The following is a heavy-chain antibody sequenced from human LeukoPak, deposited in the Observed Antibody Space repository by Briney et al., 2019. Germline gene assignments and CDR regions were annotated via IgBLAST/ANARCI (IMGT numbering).Heavy chain of an antibody. CDR1: GGSISKYY. D-gene: IGHD4-23*01. J-gene: IGHJ4*02. CDR2: IYYSGST. CDR3: AGGGDKIDY. V-gene: IGHV4-59*12. Sequence: SETLSLTCTVSGGSISKYYWSWIRQPPGKGLEWIGYIYYSGSTNYNPSLKSRVTISVDRSKNQFSLKLSSVTAADTAVYYCAGGGDKIDYWGQGTLVTVSS.